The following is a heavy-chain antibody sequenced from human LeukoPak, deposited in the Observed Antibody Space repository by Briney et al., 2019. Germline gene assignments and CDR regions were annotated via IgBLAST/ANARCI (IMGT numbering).Heavy chain of an antibody. CDR1: GFTFSSYA. V-gene: IGHV3-30-3*01. J-gene: IGHJ4*02. D-gene: IGHD3-22*01. CDR3: ARVGWMGSSGYYSYYDY. CDR2: ISYDGSNK. Sequence: GRSLRLSCAASGFTFSSYAKHWVRQAPGKGLEWVAVISYDGSNKYYADSVKGRFTISRDNSKNTLYLQMNSLRAEDTAVYYCARVGWMGSSGYYSYYDYWGQGTLVTVSS.